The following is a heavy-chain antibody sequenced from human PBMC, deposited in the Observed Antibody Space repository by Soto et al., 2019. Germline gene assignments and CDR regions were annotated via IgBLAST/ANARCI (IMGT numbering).Heavy chain of an antibody. CDR2: IILPFGTA. Sequence: GASVKVSCKASGGTFSNYAISWVRQAPGKGLEWMGGIILPFGTANYAQKFQGRVTITADESMTTAYMELSGLRSEDTAVYYCARGPEYAGYFAYWGQGTLVTVSS. CDR3: ARGPEYAGYFAY. CDR1: GGTFSNYA. V-gene: IGHV1-69*13. J-gene: IGHJ4*02.